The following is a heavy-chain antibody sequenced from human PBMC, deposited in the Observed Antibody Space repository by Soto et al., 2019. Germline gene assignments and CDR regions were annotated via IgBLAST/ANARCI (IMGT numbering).Heavy chain of an antibody. Sequence: QVQLQESGPGLVKPSQTLSLTCTVSGGSISSGGYYWSWIRQHPGKGLEWIGYIYYSGSTYYNPSIKSRVIISVDTSKNPFSLKLSSVTAADTAVYYCAASCVACGGFNYYGMDVWGQGTTVTVSS. CDR3: AASCVACGGFNYYGMDV. J-gene: IGHJ6*02. CDR2: IYYSGST. D-gene: IGHD5-12*01. CDR1: GGSISSGGYY. V-gene: IGHV4-31*03.